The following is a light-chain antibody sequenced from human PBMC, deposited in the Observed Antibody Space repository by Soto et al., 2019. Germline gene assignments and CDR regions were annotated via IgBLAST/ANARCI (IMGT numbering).Light chain of an antibody. V-gene: IGKV1-39*01. CDR3: QQYGSPGT. CDR1: QGIRTY. CDR2: AAS. J-gene: IGKJ1*01. Sequence: DIQVTQSPASLSASVGDRVTITCRASQGIRTYLNWYKQKPGKAPKLLIYAASSLQSGVPSRFSGSGSGTDFTITISRLEPEDFAVDYCQQYGSPGTCGQGTKVDIK.